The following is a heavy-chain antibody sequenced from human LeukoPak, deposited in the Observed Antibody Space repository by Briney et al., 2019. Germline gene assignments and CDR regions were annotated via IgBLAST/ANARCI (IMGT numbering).Heavy chain of an antibody. CDR1: GYSFTSYC. D-gene: IGHD1-26*01. CDR2: IYPGDSGP. Sequence: GEALKISCKVSGYSFTSYCIGWVRQMPGKGLEWMGIIYPGDSGPTYSPSFQGQVTISVDKSISTAYLQWSSLQASDTAMYYCGMSGDRVPLQDDVFDVWGQGTMVTVST. CDR3: GMSGDRVPLQDDVFDV. J-gene: IGHJ3*01. V-gene: IGHV5-51*01.